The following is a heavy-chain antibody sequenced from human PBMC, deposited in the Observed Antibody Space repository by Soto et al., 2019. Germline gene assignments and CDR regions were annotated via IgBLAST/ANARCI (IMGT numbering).Heavy chain of an antibody. CDR3: ARRWIQLWLGDYYGMDV. CDR2: ISGSGGST. Sequence: PGGSLRLSCAASGFTFSSYAMSWVRQAPGKGLEWVSAISGSGGSTYYADSVKGRFTISRDNSKNTLYLQMNSLRAEDTAVYYCARRWIQLWLGDYYGMDVWGQGTTVTVSS. CDR1: GFTFSSYA. V-gene: IGHV3-23*01. J-gene: IGHJ6*02. D-gene: IGHD5-18*01.